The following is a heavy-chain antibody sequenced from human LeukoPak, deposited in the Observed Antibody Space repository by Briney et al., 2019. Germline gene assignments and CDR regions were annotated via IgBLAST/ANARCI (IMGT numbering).Heavy chain of an antibody. D-gene: IGHD3-10*01. CDR1: GFTFSGSA. Sequence: PGGSLRLSCAASGFTFSGSAMHWVRQASGKGLEWVGRIRSKANSYATAYAASVKGRLTISRDDSKNTAYLQMNSLKTEDTAVYYCARSYGSGSYYNPGDVRGKGTTVTVSS. J-gene: IGHJ6*04. V-gene: IGHV3-73*01. CDR3: ARSYGSGSYYNPGDV. CDR2: IRSKANSYAT.